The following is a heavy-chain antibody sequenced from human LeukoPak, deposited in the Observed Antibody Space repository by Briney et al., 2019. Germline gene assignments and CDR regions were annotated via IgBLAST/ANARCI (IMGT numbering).Heavy chain of an antibody. D-gene: IGHD2-2*01. Sequence: ASVKVSCKASGYTSTGYYMHWVRQAPGQGLQWMGWINPNSGGTNYAQKFQGRVTMTRDTSISTAYMELSRLRSDDTAVYYCATSQYCTSSSCGNTWGQRTLVTVSS. V-gene: IGHV1-2*02. CDR3: ATSQYCTSSSCGNT. J-gene: IGHJ5*02. CDR1: GYTSTGYY. CDR2: INPNSGGT.